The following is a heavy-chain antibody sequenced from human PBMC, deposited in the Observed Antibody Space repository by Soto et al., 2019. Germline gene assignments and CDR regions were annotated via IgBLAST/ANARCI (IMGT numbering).Heavy chain of an antibody. Sequence: QVQLVESGGGVAQPGRSLRLSCAASGFTFSSYGLHWVRQSPGKGLEWVAIISWDGTTKYYADSVKGRFTISRDNSNNSLYLQMNSLRAEDTAVYYCAKTPGDYPLYCYFALWGRGTLVTVSS. CDR2: ISWDGTTK. J-gene: IGHJ2*01. CDR1: GFTFSSYG. CDR3: AKTPGDYPLYCYFAL. V-gene: IGHV3-30*18. D-gene: IGHD4-17*01.